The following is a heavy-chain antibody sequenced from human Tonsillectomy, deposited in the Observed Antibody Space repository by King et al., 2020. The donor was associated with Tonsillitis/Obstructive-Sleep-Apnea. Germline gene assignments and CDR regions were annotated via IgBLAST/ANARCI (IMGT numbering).Heavy chain of an antibody. CDR3: ARHDVVGRYIDS. CDR1: GYTFTRYY. CDR2: INPSSGIA. V-gene: IGHV1-46*01. J-gene: IGHJ4*02. Sequence: VQLVESGAEVMTPGASVNVSCKASGYTFTRYYIHWVRQARGQGLEWMGIINPSSGIATYAQKFQGRLTMTSDTSASTIYLELSSLRSEDTAVYFCARHDVVGRYIDSWGQGTLVTVSP. D-gene: IGHD2-21*01.